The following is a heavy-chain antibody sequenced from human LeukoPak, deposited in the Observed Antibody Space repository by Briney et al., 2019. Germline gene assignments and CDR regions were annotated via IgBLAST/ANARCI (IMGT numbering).Heavy chain of an antibody. Sequence: GGSLRLSCAASGFTFSSSAMSWVRQAPGKGLEWVSSISGSGSGGSTYYADSVKGRFTISRDNSKNTLYLQMNSLRAEDTAVYYCARDCVTGWGAFRYYYYYMDVWGKGTTVTVSS. V-gene: IGHV3-23*01. CDR1: GFTFSSSA. D-gene: IGHD3-3*02. CDR2: ISGSGSGGST. CDR3: ARDCVTGWGAFRYYYYYMDV. J-gene: IGHJ6*03.